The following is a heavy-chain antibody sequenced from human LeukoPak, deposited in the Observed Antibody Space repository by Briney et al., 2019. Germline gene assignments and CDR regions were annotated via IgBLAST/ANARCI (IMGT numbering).Heavy chain of an antibody. CDR3: AKDRIAAAGTDWFDP. V-gene: IGHV3-23*01. D-gene: IGHD6-13*01. J-gene: IGHJ5*02. CDR1: GFTFSSYG. CDR2: ISGNGGST. Sequence: GGSLRLSCAASGFTFSSYGMSWVRQAPGKGLEWVSAISGNGGSTYYADSVKGRFTISRDNSKNTLYLQMNSLRAEDTAVYYCAKDRIAAAGTDWFDPWGQGTLVTVSS.